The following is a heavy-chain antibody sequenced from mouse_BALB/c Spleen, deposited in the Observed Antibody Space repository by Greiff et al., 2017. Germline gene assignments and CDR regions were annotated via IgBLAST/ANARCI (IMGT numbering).Heavy chain of an antibody. CDR1: GDSITSGY. CDR2: ISYSGST. CDR3: ATLYGNSFYAMDY. V-gene: IGHV3-8*02. D-gene: IGHD2-1*01. J-gene: IGHJ4*01. Sequence: EVQLQESGPSLVKPSQTLSLTCSVTGDSITSGYWNWIRKFPGNKLEYMGYISYSGSTYYNPSLKSRISITRDTSKNQYYLQLNSVTTEDTATYYCATLYGNSFYAMDYWGQGTSVTVSS.